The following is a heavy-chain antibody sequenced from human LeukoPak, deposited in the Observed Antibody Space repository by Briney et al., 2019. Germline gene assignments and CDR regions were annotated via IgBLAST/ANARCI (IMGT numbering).Heavy chain of an antibody. V-gene: IGHV3-53*01. Sequence: HPGGSLRLSCAASGFTFSSYSMNWVRQAPGKGLEWVSVIYSGGTTFYADSVKGRFTISRDNSKNTLYLQMTSLRAEDTAVYYCARGGDAFDIWGQGTMVSVSS. CDR2: IYSGGTT. CDR3: ARGGDAFDI. D-gene: IGHD2-15*01. J-gene: IGHJ3*02. CDR1: GFTFSSYS.